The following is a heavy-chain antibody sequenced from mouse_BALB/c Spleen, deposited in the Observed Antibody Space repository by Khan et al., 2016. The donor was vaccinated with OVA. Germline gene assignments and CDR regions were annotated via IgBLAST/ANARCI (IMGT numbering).Heavy chain of an antibody. Sequence: VQLQQSGAELAKPGASVKMSCKASGYTFTSYWMHWVKQRPGQGLEWIGYINPSSGYTEYNQNFKDKATLTADKSSSTAYMQLSSQTSEDSAVFYCARDRMDYWGQGTTLTVSS. CDR2: INPSSGYT. CDR1: GYTFTSYW. CDR3: ARDRMDY. J-gene: IGHJ2*01. V-gene: IGHV1-7*01.